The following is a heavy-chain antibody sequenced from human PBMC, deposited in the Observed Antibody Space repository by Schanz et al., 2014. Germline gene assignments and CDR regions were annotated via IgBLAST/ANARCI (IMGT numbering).Heavy chain of an antibody. V-gene: IGHV1-18*01. CDR1: GYTFTSYG. Sequence: QVQLVQSGAEVKKPGASVKVSCKASGYTFTSYGISWVRQAPGQGLEWMGWISAYNGNTKYPQKLQGRVTMTTDTSTSTAYMELRSLRSGDTAVYYCASSAGRDFWSSYYTRFDYWGQGTLVTVSS. J-gene: IGHJ4*02. D-gene: IGHD3-3*01. CDR3: ASSAGRDFWSSYYTRFDY. CDR2: ISAYNGNT.